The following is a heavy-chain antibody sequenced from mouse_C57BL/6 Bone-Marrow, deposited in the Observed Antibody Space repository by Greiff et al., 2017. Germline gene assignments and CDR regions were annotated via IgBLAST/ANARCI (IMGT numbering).Heavy chain of an antibody. CDR1: GYSFTDYN. Sequence: VHVKQSGPELVKPGASVKISCKASGYSFTDYNLNWVKQSNGKRLAWIGVITPNYGTTSSNQKFKGTATLTVDQSSSTGYTQLNRLTSEYSAVYFCSRYYGMGYYAIDYWGQGTSVTVAS. CDR2: ITPNYGTT. D-gene: IGHD1-1*01. V-gene: IGHV1-39*01. CDR3: SRYYGMGYYAIDY. J-gene: IGHJ4*01.